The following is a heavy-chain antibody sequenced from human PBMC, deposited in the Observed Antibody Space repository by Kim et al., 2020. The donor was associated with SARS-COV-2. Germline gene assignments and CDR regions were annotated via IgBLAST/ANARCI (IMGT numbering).Heavy chain of an antibody. V-gene: IGHV3-21*01. CDR1: GFTFSSYS. D-gene: IGHD6-19*01. CDR2: ISSSSSYI. CDR3: AREGGGSSGWSWFDP. J-gene: IGHJ5*02. Sequence: GGSLRLSCAASGFTFSSYSMNWVRQAPGKGLEWVSSISSSSSYIYYAASVKGRFTISRDNAKHSLYLQMNSLRAEDTAVYYCAREGGGSSGWSWFDPWGQGTLVTVSS.